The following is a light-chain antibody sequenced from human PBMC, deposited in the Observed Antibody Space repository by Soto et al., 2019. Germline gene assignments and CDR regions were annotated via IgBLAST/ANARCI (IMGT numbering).Light chain of an antibody. Sequence: DIQMTQSPSSLSASVGDIVTITCRASQGIRNELGWYQQKPGKAPKRLSYAASSLQRGVPSRFSGSGSETEFTLKISSLQPEDFATYFCLQHSSYPPTFGQGTRWEVK. CDR2: AAS. J-gene: IGKJ1*01. CDR1: QGIRNE. V-gene: IGKV1-17*01. CDR3: LQHSSYPPT.